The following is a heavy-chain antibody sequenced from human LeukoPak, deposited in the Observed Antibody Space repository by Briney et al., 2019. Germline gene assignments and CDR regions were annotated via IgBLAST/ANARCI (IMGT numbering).Heavy chain of an antibody. CDR2: ISSSSSYI. D-gene: IGHD3-22*01. CDR3: ARDLGARGYYSL. J-gene: IGHJ4*02. V-gene: IGHV3-21*01. CDR1: GFTFSSYS. Sequence: RGSLRLSCAASGFTFSSYSMNWVRQAPGKGLEWVSSISSSSSYIYYADSVKGRFTISRDNAKNSLYLQMNSLRAEDTAVYYCARDLGARGYYSLWGQGTQVTVSS.